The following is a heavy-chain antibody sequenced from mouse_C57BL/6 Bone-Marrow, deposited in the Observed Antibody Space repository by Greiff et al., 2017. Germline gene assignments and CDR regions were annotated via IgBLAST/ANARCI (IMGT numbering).Heavy chain of an antibody. J-gene: IGHJ1*03. CDR1: GFTFSSYA. D-gene: IGHD1-1*01. Sequence: EVNVVESGEGLVKPGGSLKLSCAASGFTFSSYAMSWVRQTPEKRLEWVAYISSGGDYIYYADTVKGRFTISRDNARNTLYLQMSSLKAEDTAMYYCTRGPITTVVDWYFDVWGTGTTVTVSS. V-gene: IGHV5-9-1*02. CDR2: ISSGGDYI. CDR3: TRGPITTVVDWYFDV.